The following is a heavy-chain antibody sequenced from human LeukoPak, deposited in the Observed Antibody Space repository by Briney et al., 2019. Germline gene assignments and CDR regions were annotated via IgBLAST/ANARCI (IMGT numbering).Heavy chain of an antibody. CDR2: ILSDGSDK. CDR3: AKGDSGFYFYFDH. V-gene: IGHV3-30*18. CDR1: EFTFSNYG. Sequence: GGSLRLSCAASEFTFSNYGMHWVRQAPGKGLEWVAAILSDGSDKYYADSVKGRFTISRDNSKNTLYLQMNSLRAEDTAVYYCAKGDSGFYFYFDHWGQGTLVTVCS. J-gene: IGHJ4*02. D-gene: IGHD3-22*01.